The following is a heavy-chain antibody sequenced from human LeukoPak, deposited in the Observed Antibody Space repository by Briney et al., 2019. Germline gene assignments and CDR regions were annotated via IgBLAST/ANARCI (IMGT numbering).Heavy chain of an antibody. CDR3: ARVVPATYHDAFDI. J-gene: IGHJ3*02. V-gene: IGHV4-39*07. CDR2: FYYGEST. Sequence: PSETLSLTCTVSGGSISISNYYWGWIRQPPGKGLEWIGSFYYGESTNYNPSLKSRVTMSVDTSKNQFSLKLSSVTAADTAVYYCARVVPATYHDAFDIWGQGTMVTVSS. CDR1: GGSISISNYY. D-gene: IGHD2-2*01.